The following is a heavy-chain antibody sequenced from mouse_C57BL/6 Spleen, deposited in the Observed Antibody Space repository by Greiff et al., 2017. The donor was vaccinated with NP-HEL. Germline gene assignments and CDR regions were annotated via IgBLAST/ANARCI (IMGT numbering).Heavy chain of an antibody. J-gene: IGHJ4*01. CDR2: INPNNGGT. D-gene: IGHD2-10*01. CDR3: AKTRAYYGSCYAMDY. CDR1: GYTFTDYN. Sequence: VQLQQSGPELVKPGASVKIPCKASGYTFTDYNMDWVKQSPGKSLEWIGDINPNNGGTIYNQKFKGKATLTVDKSSSTAYMELRSLTSEDTAVYYCAKTRAYYGSCYAMDYWGQGTSVTVSS. V-gene: IGHV1-18*01.